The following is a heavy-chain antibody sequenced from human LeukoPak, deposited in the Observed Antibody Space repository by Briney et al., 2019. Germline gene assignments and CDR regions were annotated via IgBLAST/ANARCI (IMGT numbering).Heavy chain of an antibody. CDR1: GFTFSSYG. CDR3: ARDSLGGISWYLDY. Sequence: GGSLRLSCAASGFTFSSYGMHWVRQAAGEGLEWVGVIWYDGSNKYCADSVKGRFTISRDNSKNTLYLQMNSLRAEDTAVYYCARDSLGGISWYLDYWGQGTLVTVSS. D-gene: IGHD6-13*01. J-gene: IGHJ4*02. CDR2: IWYDGSNK. V-gene: IGHV3-33*01.